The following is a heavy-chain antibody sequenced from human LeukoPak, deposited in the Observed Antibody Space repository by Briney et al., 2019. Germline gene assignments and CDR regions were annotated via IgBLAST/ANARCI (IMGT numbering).Heavy chain of an antibody. CDR2: IKQDGSDR. Sequence: GGSLRLSCAPSGFTFSRHGMHWVRQAPGTGLEWVANIKQDGSDRNYVTSVRGRFTISRDNAESSLFLQMNSLRAEGTAVYYCVRNLAVAGTCFDSWGQGTLVTVSS. CDR3: VRNLAVAGTCFDS. D-gene: IGHD6-19*01. V-gene: IGHV3-7*03. CDR1: GFTFSRHG. J-gene: IGHJ4*02.